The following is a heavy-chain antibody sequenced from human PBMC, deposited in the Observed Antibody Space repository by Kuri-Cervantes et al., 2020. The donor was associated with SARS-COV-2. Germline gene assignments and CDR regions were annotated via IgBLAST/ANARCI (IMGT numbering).Heavy chain of an antibody. CDR1: GYIFTSYW. CDR3: ATRYGHSFAYGY. V-gene: IGHV5-10-1*01. D-gene: IGHD3-16*01. J-gene: IGHJ4*02. Sequence: GGSLRLSCKGSGYIFTSYWISWVRQMPEKGLEWMGRIDPSDSETNYSPSFEGHVTMSVDKSINTAYLQWSSLKASDTAMYYCATRYGHSFAYGYWGQGSLVTVSS. CDR2: IDPSDSET.